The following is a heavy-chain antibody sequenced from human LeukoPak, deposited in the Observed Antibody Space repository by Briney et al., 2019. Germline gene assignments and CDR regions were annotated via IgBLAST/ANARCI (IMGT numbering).Heavy chain of an antibody. CDR1: GFAFSSYA. J-gene: IGHJ4*02. CDR3: AKDEWYYYDSSGPAGDY. CDR2: ISGSGGST. Sequence: GGSLRLSCAASGFAFSSYAMSWVRQAPGKGLEWVSAISGSGGSTYYADSVKGRFTISRDNSKNTLYLQMNSLRAEDTAVYYCAKDEWYYYDSSGPAGDYWGQGTLVTVSS. V-gene: IGHV3-23*01. D-gene: IGHD3-22*01.